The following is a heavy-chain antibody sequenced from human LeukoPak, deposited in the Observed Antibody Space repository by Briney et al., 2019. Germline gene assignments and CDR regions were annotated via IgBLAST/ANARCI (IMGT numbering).Heavy chain of an antibody. CDR3: ARDRWEGGVAFDY. CDR1: GFTFSSYS. D-gene: IGHD1-26*01. V-gene: IGHV3-21*01. J-gene: IGHJ4*02. CDR2: ISSSSSYI. Sequence: PGGSLRLSCAASGFTFSSYSMNWVRQAPGKGLEWVSSISSSSSYIYYADSVKGRFTISRDNAKNSLYLQMNSLRAEDTAVYYCARDRWEGGVAFDYWGQGTLVTVSS.